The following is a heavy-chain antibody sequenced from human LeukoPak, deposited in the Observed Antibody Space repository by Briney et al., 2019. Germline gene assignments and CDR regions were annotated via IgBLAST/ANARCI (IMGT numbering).Heavy chain of an antibody. CDR1: DDSISIYY. Sequence: SETLSLTCSVSDDSISIYYWSWIRQPPGKGLEWIGYIDHTGSTNYNPSLNSRVTISRDTSKNHFSLELSSVTAADTAVYYCARNSCPSGSCYDNRGYFDYWGQGTLVTVSS. CDR2: IDHTGST. CDR3: ARNSCPSGSCYDNRGYFDY. J-gene: IGHJ4*02. D-gene: IGHD2-15*01. V-gene: IGHV4-59*01.